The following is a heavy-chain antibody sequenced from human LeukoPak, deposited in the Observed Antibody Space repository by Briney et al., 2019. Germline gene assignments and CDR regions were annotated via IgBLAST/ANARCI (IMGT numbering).Heavy chain of an antibody. CDR1: GFTASSNY. CDR3: ARVKTAMVDDAFDI. Sequence: TGGSLRLSCAASGFTASSNYMSWVRQAPGKGLEWVSVIYSGGSTYYADSVKGRFTISRGNSKNTLYLQMNSLRAEDTAVYYCARVKTAMVDDAFDIWGQGTMVTVSS. CDR2: IYSGGST. V-gene: IGHV3-53*01. J-gene: IGHJ3*02. D-gene: IGHD5-18*01.